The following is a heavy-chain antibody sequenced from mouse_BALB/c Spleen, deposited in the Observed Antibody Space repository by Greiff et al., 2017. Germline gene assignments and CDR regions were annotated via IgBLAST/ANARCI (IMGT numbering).Heavy chain of an antibody. J-gene: IGHJ4*01. V-gene: IGHV5-6*01. CDR3: ARQLGRYAMDY. CDR1: GFTFSSYG. D-gene: IGHD4-1*01. CDR2: ISSGGSYT. Sequence: EVQGVESGGDLVKPGGSLKLSCAASGFTFSSYGMSWVRQTPDKRLEWVATISSGGSYTYYPDSVKGRFTISRDNAKNTLYLQMSSLKSEDTAMYYCARQLGRYAMDYWGQGTSVTVSS.